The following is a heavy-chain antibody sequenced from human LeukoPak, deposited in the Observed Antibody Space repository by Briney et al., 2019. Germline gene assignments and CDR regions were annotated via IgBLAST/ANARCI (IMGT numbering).Heavy chain of an antibody. CDR1: GFTFSSYA. CDR2: ISYDGSNK. J-gene: IGHJ3*02. Sequence: GGSLRLSCAASGFTFSSYAMHWVRQAPGKGLEWVAVISYDGSNKYYADSVKGRFTISRDNSKNTLYLQMNSLRAEDTAVYYCARSTVHAFGIWGQGTMVTVSS. CDR3: ARSTVHAFGI. V-gene: IGHV3-30*04. D-gene: IGHD2-2*01.